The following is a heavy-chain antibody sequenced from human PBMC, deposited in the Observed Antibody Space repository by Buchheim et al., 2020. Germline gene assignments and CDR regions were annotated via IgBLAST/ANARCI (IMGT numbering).Heavy chain of an antibody. CDR1: GFTFNNYA. CDR2: IIGSGSRT. D-gene: IGHD2-2*01. CDR3: AKGGYCSSSDCYRAYYYYNMDA. Sequence: EVQLLESGGGLVQPGGSLRLSCAASGFTFNNYAMNWVRQVPGKGLEWVSGIIGSGSRTYYADSVKGRLTISRDNSKGTLYLQMNCLRAEDTAVYYCAKGGYCSSSDCYRAYYYYNMDAWGQGTT. J-gene: IGHJ6*02. V-gene: IGHV3-23*01.